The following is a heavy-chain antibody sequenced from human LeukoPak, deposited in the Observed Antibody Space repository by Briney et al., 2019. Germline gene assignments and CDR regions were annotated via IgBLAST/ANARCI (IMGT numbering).Heavy chain of an antibody. CDR3: ARSNSGWYDGYYFDY. D-gene: IGHD6-19*01. CDR2: IYYSGST. Sequence: PSETLSLTCTVSGGSISSYYWSWIRQPPGKGLEWIGYIYYSGSTNYNASLTNRVTISVDTSKNQFSLKLSSVTAADTAVYYCARSNSGWYDGYYFDYWGQGTLVTVSS. J-gene: IGHJ4*02. V-gene: IGHV4-59*01. CDR1: GGSISSYY.